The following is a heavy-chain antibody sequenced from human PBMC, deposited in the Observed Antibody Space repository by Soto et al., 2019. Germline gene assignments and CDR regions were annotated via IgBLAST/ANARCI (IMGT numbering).Heavy chain of an antibody. V-gene: IGHV1-69*13. CDR3: ASGIQLWLRRINNGYSG. Sequence: ASVKVSCKACCYTFTNYGISWGRPAPGQGLEWMGGIIPMFGTANYAQRFQDRVTITADESTNTVYMELSSLRSEDTAVYFCASGIQLWLRRINNGYSGWGQGTLVTVSS. CDR1: CYTFTNYG. CDR2: IIPMFGTA. J-gene: IGHJ4*02. D-gene: IGHD5-18*01.